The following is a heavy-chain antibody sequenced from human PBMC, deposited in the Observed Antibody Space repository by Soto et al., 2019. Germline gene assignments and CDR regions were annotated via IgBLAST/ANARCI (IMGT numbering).Heavy chain of an antibody. CDR2: IKQDGSEK. J-gene: IGHJ3*02. CDR3: ARDKDIVVVVAADAFDI. CDR1: GFTFSSYW. V-gene: IGHV3-7*01. Sequence: GGSLRLSCAASGFTFSSYWMSWVRQAPGKGLEWVANIKQDGSEKYYVDSVKGRFTISRDNAKNSLYLQMNSLRAEDTAVYYCARDKDIVVVVAADAFDIWGKGTMVTVSS. D-gene: IGHD2-15*01.